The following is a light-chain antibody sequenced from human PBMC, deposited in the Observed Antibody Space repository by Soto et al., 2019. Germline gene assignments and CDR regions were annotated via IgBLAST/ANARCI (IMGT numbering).Light chain of an antibody. CDR3: QQDDSWPRT. CDR1: QSLSSN. CDR2: GAS. V-gene: IGKV3-15*01. J-gene: IGKJ1*01. Sequence: EIVMTQSPATLSVSPGQRVTLSCRASQSLSSNLVWYQQKPGQAPRLLIYGASTRATGIPARFSVSGSGTEFTLAISSLQSEDCAVYYCQQDDSWPRTFGQGTKVEIK.